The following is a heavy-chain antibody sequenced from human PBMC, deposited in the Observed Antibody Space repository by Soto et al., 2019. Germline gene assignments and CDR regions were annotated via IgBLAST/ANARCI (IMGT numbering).Heavy chain of an antibody. D-gene: IGHD1-26*01. CDR2: ISYDGSNK. V-gene: IGHV3-30*18. CDR1: GFTFSSYG. Sequence: PGGSLRLSCAASGFTFSSYGMHWVRQAPGKGLEWVAVISYDGSNKYYADSVKGRFTISRDNSKNTLYLQMNSLRAEDTAVYYCANGPTTRQWELPHYFDYWGQGTLVTVSS. J-gene: IGHJ4*02. CDR3: ANGPTTRQWELPHYFDY.